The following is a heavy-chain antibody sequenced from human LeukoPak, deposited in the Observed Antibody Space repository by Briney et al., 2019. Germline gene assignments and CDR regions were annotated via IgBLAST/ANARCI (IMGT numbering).Heavy chain of an antibody. V-gene: IGHV3-7*03. Sequence: GGSLRLSCTPSGFTFSGYWMSWVRQAPGKGLEWVANIKQDGSEKYYADSVKGRFTISRDNSKNTLYLQMNSLGAEDTAVYYCAKDDYGDPITFDIWGQGTMVTVSS. J-gene: IGHJ3*02. CDR1: GFTFSGYW. CDR3: AKDDYGDPITFDI. D-gene: IGHD4-17*01. CDR2: IKQDGSEK.